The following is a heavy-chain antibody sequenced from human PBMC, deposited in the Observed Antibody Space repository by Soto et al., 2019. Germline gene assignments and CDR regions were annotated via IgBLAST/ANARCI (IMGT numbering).Heavy chain of an antibody. J-gene: IGHJ4*02. D-gene: IGHD2-15*01. CDR3: ARRGGGVVLAATTPFDY. CDR1: RGSITTANW. Sequence: QVPLQESGPRLVRPSGTLSLTCNVSRGSITTANWWNWVRQPPGRGLEWIGEIYHSGSTNYNLSLKSRVTLSVDKSKNQFSLTLSSVTAADTAIYYWARRGGGVVLAATTPFDYWGQGILVTVSS. CDR2: IYHSGST. V-gene: IGHV4-4*02.